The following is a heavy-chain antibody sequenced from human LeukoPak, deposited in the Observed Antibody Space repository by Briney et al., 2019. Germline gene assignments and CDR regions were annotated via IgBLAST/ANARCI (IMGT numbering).Heavy chain of an antibody. CDR3: ASSFGEYFQH. D-gene: IGHD3-10*01. V-gene: IGHV4-59*01. Sequence: SETLSLTCTVSGGSISSYYWSWIRQPPGKGLEWIGYIYYSGSTNYNPSLKSRVTISVDTSKNQFSLKLSSVTAADTAVYHCASSFGEYFQHWGQGTLVTVSS. CDR2: IYYSGST. CDR1: GGSISSYY. J-gene: IGHJ1*01.